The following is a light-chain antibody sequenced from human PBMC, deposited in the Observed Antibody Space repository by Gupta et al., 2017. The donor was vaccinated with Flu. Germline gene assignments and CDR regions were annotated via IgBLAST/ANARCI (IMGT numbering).Light chain of an antibody. Sequence: SRDVGGYNLVSWYQQHPGRAPKLMIFEFSNRPSGVSNRFSGSKSGNTASLTISGLQAEDEADYYCSSYTSSSTLVVFGGGTKLTVL. CDR2: EFS. V-gene: IGLV2-14*01. J-gene: IGLJ2*01. CDR1: SRDVGGYNL. CDR3: SSYTSSSTLVV.